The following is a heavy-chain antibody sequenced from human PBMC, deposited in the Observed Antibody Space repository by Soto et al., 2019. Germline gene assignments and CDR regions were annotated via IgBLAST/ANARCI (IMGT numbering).Heavy chain of an antibody. D-gene: IGHD1-26*01. CDR3: ARDSGSYYVDY. CDR1: GFTFSSYG. J-gene: IGHJ4*02. V-gene: IGHV3-33*01. Sequence: GGSLRLSCAASGFTFSSYGMHWVRQAPGKGLEWVAVIWYDGSNKYYADSVKGRFTISRDNSKNTLYLQMNSLRAEDTAVYYCARDSGSYYVDYWGQGTLVTVSS. CDR2: IWYDGSNK.